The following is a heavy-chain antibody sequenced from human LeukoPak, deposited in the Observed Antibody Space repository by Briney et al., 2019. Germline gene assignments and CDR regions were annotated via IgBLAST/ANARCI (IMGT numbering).Heavy chain of an antibody. J-gene: IGHJ4*02. CDR1: GGSISSAY. V-gene: IGHV4-59*01. CDR3: ARSNPRYYYTCPY. Sequence: SETLSLTSTVSGGSISSAYWSWMRQPPGKGLEWIGYIYYSGSTNYNPSLKSRVSISEDTSKNQFYLKLSSVTAADTAVYYCARSNPRYYYTCPYGGQGTLVTVSS. CDR2: IYYSGST. D-gene: IGHD5-12*01.